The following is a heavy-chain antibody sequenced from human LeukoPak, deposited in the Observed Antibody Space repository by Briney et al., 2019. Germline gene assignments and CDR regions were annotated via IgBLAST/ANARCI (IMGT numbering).Heavy chain of an antibody. J-gene: IGHJ4*02. D-gene: IGHD3-22*01. CDR1: GYSISSDYYSSDYY. Sequence: SETLSLTCSVSGYSISSDYYSSDYYWGWIRQPPGKGLEWIASLYHSGTTYYKPSLKSRVIISVDTSKNQFSLKLSSVTAADTAVYYCASYNSGYRFDYWGQGTLVTVSS. CDR2: LYHSGTT. V-gene: IGHV4-38-2*01. CDR3: ASYNSGYRFDY.